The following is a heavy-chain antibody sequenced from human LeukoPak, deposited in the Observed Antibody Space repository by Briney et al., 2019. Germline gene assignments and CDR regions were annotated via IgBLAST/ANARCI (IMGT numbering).Heavy chain of an antibody. D-gene: IGHD3-9*01. CDR2: ISGSGGST. CDR3: AKDWSHILTGYLGFDY. J-gene: IGHJ4*02. V-gene: IGHV3-23*01. CDR1: GFTFSSYA. Sequence: GGSLRLSSAASGFTFSSYAMSWVRQAPGKGLEWVSAISGSGGSTYYADSVKGRFTISRDNSENTLYLQMNSLRAEDTAVYYCAKDWSHILTGYLGFDYWGQGTLVTVSS.